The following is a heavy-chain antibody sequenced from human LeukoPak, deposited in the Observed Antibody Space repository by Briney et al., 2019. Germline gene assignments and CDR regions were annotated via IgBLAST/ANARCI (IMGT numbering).Heavy chain of an antibody. CDR2: TYYRSKWYN. D-gene: IGHD3-16*01. CDR1: GDNLSSNSAT. Sequence: SQTLSLTCAISGDNLSSNSATWNWVRQSPSRGLEWLGRTYYRSKWYNDYAVSVKGRVTINPDASKKQFSLQLNSVTPEDTAMYYCARGNGYPFDYWGQGTLVTVSS. J-gene: IGHJ4*02. V-gene: IGHV6-1*01. CDR3: ARGNGYPFDY.